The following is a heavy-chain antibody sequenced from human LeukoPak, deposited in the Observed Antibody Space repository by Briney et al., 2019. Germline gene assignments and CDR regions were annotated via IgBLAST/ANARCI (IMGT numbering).Heavy chain of an antibody. V-gene: IGHV1-2*02. Sequence: GASVKVSCKASGYTFTCYYMHWVRQAPGQGLEWMGWINPNSGGTNYAQKFPGRVTMTRDTSISTAYMELSRLRSDDTAVYYCARVALKGYYDSSGGVHWDGLDYWGQGTLVSVSS. CDR2: INPNSGGT. CDR1: GYTFTCYY. CDR3: ARVALKGYYDSSGGVHWDGLDY. D-gene: IGHD3-22*01. J-gene: IGHJ4*02.